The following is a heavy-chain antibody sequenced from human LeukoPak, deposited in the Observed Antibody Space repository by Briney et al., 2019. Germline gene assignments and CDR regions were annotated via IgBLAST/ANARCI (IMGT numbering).Heavy chain of an antibody. D-gene: IGHD5-18*01. V-gene: IGHV1-2*02. CDR3: AREGHSYGYAYFDY. J-gene: IGHJ4*02. CDR1: GYTFTGYY. Sequence: ASVKVSCKASGYTFTGYYMHWVRQAPGQGLEWMGWINPNSGGTNYAQKFQGRVTMTRDTSISTAYMELSRLRSDDTAVYYCAREGHSYGYAYFDYWGQGTLVTVSS. CDR2: INPNSGGT.